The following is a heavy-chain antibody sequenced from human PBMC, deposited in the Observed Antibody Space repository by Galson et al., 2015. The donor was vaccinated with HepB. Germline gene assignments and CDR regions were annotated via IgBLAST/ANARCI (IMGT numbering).Heavy chain of an antibody. V-gene: IGHV3-48*04. CDR1: GLTYNTYS. D-gene: IGHD5-18*01. Sequence: SLRLSCAASGLTYNTYSMHWVRQAPGKGLEWVSYITSSSNTIYYADSVKGRFTISRDNAKNSLYLQMNSLRAEDTAVYFCARSHGYSYGETLDYWGQGTLVTVSS. J-gene: IGHJ4*02. CDR2: ITSSSNTI. CDR3: ARSHGYSYGETLDY.